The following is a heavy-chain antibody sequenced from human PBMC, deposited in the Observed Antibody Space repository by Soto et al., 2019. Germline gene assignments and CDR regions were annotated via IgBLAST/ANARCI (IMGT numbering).Heavy chain of an antibody. CDR1: GFTFSSYA. CDR2: ISSNGGST. CDR3: ARDKRYCSGGSCYQRGDYYYYMDV. Sequence: GGSLRLSCAASGFTFSSYAMHWVRQAPGKGLEYVSAISSNGGSTYYANSVKGRFTISRDNSKNTLYLKMGSLSAEDMAVYYCARDKRYCSGGSCYQRGDYYYYMDVWGKGTTVTVSS. J-gene: IGHJ6*03. V-gene: IGHV3-64*01. D-gene: IGHD2-15*01.